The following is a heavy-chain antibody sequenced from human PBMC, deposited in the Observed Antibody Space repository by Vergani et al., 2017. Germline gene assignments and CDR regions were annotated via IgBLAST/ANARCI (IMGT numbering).Heavy chain of an antibody. CDR3: VVVPAASPRELKYNYYYGMDV. CDR2: ISAYNGNT. Sequence: QVQLVQSGAEVKKPGASVKVSCKASGYTFTSYGISWVRQAPGQGLEWMGWISAYNGNTNYAQKLQGRVTMTTDTSTSTAYMELRSLRSDDTAVYYCVVVPAASPRELKYNYYYGMDVWGQGTTVTVSS. D-gene: IGHD2-2*01. V-gene: IGHV1-18*04. J-gene: IGHJ6*02. CDR1: GYTFTSYG.